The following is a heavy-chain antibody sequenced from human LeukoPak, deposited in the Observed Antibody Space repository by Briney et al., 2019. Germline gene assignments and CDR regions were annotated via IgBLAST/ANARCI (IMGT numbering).Heavy chain of an antibody. CDR3: ARQNFGSPRWFDP. Sequence: GGSLRLSCAASGFTFSSYAMNWVRQAPGKGLEWVSGISGSGDNTYYADSVKGRFTISRDRSKNTLYLHMNNLGAEDTAVYFCARQNFGSPRWFDPWGQGTLVTVSS. D-gene: IGHD3-3*01. CDR1: GFTFSSYA. J-gene: IGHJ5*02. V-gene: IGHV3-23*01. CDR2: ISGSGDNT.